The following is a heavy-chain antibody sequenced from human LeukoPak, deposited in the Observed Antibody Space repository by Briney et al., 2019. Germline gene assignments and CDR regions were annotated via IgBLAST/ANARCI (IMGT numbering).Heavy chain of an antibody. D-gene: IGHD1-26*01. J-gene: IGHJ5*02. Sequence: ASVKVSCKASGYTFTTYYMHWVRQAPGQGLEWMGVINPSGGSTNYAQKFQGRVTITADISTSTAYMELSSLRSEDTAVYYCARGAMANWFDPWGQGTLVTVSS. CDR1: GYTFTTYY. CDR3: ARGAMANWFDP. CDR2: INPSGGST. V-gene: IGHV1-46*01.